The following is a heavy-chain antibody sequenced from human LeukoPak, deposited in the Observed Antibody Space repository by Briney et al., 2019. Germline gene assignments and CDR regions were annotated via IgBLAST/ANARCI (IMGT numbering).Heavy chain of an antibody. V-gene: IGHV3-7*03. CDR3: AREPSGDYFDY. Sequence: GGSLRLSCAASGFTFSSYWMSWVRQAPGRVLEWVANIKQDGSDKYYVDSVKGRFTISRDNAKTLLYLQINSLRAEDTAVYYCAREPSGDYFDYWGQGTLVTVSS. D-gene: IGHD4-17*01. CDR2: IKQDGSDK. J-gene: IGHJ4*02. CDR1: GFTFSSYW.